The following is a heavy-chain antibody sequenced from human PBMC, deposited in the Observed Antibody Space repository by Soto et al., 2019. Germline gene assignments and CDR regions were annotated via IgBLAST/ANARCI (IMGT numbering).Heavy chain of an antibody. CDR2: ISRSGSTI. Sequence: HPGGSLRLSCAASGLTLSSYEMNWVRQAPGKGLEWVSYISRSGSTIYYADSVKGRVTISRDNAKNSLYLKMNSLRAEDTAVYYCARDGRIRRPDWYFDLCGRGTLVTVSS. J-gene: IGHJ2*01. D-gene: IGHD2-15*01. CDR1: GLTLSSYE. V-gene: IGHV3-48*03. CDR3: ARDGRIRRPDWYFDL.